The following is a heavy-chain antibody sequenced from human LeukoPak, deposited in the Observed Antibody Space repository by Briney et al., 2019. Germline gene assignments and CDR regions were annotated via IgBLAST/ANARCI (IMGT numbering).Heavy chain of an antibody. V-gene: IGHV4-59*01. CDR3: ARGQGGYDLRPFDY. J-gene: IGHJ4*02. CDR1: GFTLSSNY. Sequence: GSLRLSCAASGFTLSSNYMSWVRQAPGKGLEWIGHIYYTGNTNYNPSVKSRVTISVDTSKNQFSLKLSSGTAADTAVYYCARGQGGYDLRPFDYWGQGTLVTVSS. D-gene: IGHD5-12*01. CDR2: IYYTGNT.